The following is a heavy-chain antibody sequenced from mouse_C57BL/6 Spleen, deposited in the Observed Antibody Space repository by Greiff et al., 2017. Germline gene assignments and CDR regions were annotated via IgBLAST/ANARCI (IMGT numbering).Heavy chain of an antibody. D-gene: IGHD2-3*01. CDR3: ARYDGYSYYAMDY. CDR2: INPSNGGT. V-gene: IGHV1-53*01. J-gene: IGHJ4*01. Sequence: VQLQQSGTELVKPGASVKLSCKASGYTFTSYWMHWVKQRPGQGLEWIGNINPSNGGTNYNEKFKSKATLTVDKSSSTAYMQLSSLTSEDSAVYYCARYDGYSYYAMDYWGQGTSVTVSS. CDR1: GYTFTSYW.